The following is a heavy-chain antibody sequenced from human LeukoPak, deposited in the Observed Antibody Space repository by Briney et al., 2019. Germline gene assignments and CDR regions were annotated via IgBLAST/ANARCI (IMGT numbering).Heavy chain of an antibody. V-gene: IGHV3-23*01. D-gene: IGHD5-18*01. Sequence: PGGSLRLSCAASGFTFSSYAMSWVRQAPGKGLEWVSVISGSGAGTYYADSVKGRFTISRDDSKNTLYLQMSSLSAEGTAIYYCAKGVDTTMAASLASWGQGTLVTVSS. CDR2: ISGSGAGT. J-gene: IGHJ5*02. CDR3: AKGVDTTMAASLAS. CDR1: GFTFSSYA.